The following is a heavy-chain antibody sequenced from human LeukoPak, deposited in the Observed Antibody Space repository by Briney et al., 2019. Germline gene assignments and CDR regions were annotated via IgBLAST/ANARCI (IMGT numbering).Heavy chain of an antibody. J-gene: IGHJ5*02. CDR2: ISSSGSTI. CDR1: GFTFSDYY. D-gene: IGHD3-22*01. Sequence: GGSLRLSCAASGFTFSDYYMSRIRQAPGKGLEWVSYISSSGSTIYYADSVKGRFTISRDNAKNSLYLQMNSLRAEDTAVYYCARLRPYYYDSSGYSRGWFDPWGQGTLVTVSS. V-gene: IGHV3-11*01. CDR3: ARLRPYYYDSSGYSRGWFDP.